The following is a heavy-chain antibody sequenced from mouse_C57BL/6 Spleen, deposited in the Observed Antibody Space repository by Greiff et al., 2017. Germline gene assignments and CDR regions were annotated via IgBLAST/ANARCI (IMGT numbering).Heavy chain of an antibody. CDR2: INPNNGGT. CDR1: GYTFTDYY. V-gene: IGHV1-26*01. CDR3: ASSNFDY. J-gene: IGHJ2*01. D-gene: IGHD1-1*01. Sequence: VQLQQSGPELVKPGASVKISCKASGYTFTDYYMNWVKQSHGKSLEWIGDINPNNGGTSYNQKFKGKATLTVDKSSSTAYMELRSLTSEDSAVYYCASSNFDYWGQGTTLTVSS.